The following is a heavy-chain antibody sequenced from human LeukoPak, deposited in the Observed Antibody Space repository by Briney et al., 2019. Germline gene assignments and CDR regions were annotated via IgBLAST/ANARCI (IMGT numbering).Heavy chain of an antibody. Sequence: PSETLSLTCTVSSDSISTYYWSWIRQPAGKGLEWIGRIYTSGSTNYNPSLKSRVTMSVDTSKNQFSLKLSSVTAADTAVYYCASTSDSGGYYYDYWGQGTLVTVP. D-gene: IGHD3-22*01. V-gene: IGHV4-4*07. CDR3: ASTSDSGGYYYDY. CDR2: IYTSGST. J-gene: IGHJ4*02. CDR1: SDSISTYY.